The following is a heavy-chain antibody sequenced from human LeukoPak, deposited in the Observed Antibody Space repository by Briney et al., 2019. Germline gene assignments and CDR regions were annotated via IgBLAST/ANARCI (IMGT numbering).Heavy chain of an antibody. J-gene: IGHJ5*02. CDR1: GFTFSSYA. CDR3: AKDSYGGSSWFGGYNWFDP. D-gene: IGHD6-13*01. V-gene: IGHV3-23*01. CDR2: ISGSGGST. Sequence: GGSLRLSCAASGFTFSSYAMSWVRQAPGKGLEWVSAISGSGGSTYYADSVKGRFTISRDNSKNTLYLQMNSLRAEDTTVYYCAKDSYGGSSWFGGYNWFDPWGQGTLVTVSS.